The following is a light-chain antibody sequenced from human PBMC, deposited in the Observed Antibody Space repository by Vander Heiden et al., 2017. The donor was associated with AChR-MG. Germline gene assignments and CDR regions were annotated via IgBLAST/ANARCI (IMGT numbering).Light chain of an antibody. CDR1: QGIRND. Sequence: DIQMTPSPSSLSASVGDTATITCRASQGIRNDLDWYQQKPGKATKRLIYAVSSLQGGVPSRFSGSGSGTEFTLTISSLQPEDFATYYCLQHNTYFTFGGGTKVEIK. V-gene: IGKV1-17*01. CDR3: LQHNTYFT. CDR2: AVS. J-gene: IGKJ4*01.